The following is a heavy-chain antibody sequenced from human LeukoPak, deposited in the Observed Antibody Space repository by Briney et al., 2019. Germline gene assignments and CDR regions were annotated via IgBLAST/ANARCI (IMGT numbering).Heavy chain of an antibody. CDR2: CYWDDDK. CDR1: GFSLSTRGAG. J-gene: IGHJ4*02. Sequence: SGPTLVNPTQTLTLTCTFSGFSLSTRGAGVGWIRQPPGKALEWLALCYWDDDKRYIPSLKSRLTITNDTSKNQVVLTMNNKDPVDTATYYFVHSLCSGRSCYSVFDYWGQGTLVTVSS. CDR3: VHSLCSGRSCYSVFDY. V-gene: IGHV2-5*02. D-gene: IGHD2-15*01.